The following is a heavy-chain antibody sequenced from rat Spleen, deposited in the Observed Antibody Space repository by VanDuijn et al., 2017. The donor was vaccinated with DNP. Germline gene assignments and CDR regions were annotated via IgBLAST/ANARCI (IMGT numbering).Heavy chain of an antibody. V-gene: IGHV2-30*01. CDR3: ARWDYDGWFAY. CDR2: IGTGGTT. CDR1: GFSLTSHH. D-gene: IGHD1-12*03. Sequence: QVQLKESGPGLVQPSQTLSLACTVSGFSLTSHHVHWVRQPSGKGLEWMGIIGTGGTTEYNSALKSRLSISRDTSKSQVFLKMNSVQTEDTAMYFCARWDYDGWFAYWGQGVMVTVSS. J-gene: IGHJ2*01.